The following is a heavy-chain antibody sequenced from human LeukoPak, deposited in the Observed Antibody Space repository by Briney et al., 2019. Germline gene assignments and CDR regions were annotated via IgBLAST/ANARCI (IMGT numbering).Heavy chain of an antibody. Sequence: SETLSLTCTVSGGSISSSSYYWGWIRQPPGKGLEWIGSIYYSGSTYYNPSLKSRVTISVDTSKNQFSLKLSSVTAADTAVYYCARQELLGAYFDYWGQGTLVTVSS. CDR3: ARQELLGAYFDY. V-gene: IGHV4-39*01. CDR2: IYYSGST. J-gene: IGHJ4*02. CDR1: GGSISSSSYY. D-gene: IGHD1-26*01.